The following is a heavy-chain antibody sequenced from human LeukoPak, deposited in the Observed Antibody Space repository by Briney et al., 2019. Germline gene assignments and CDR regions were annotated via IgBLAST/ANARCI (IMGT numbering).Heavy chain of an antibody. CDR3: ARDYSWYFDY. CDR1: GFTFSSYD. CDR2: IRYDGSNK. Sequence: PGGSLRLSCAASGFTFSSYDMHWVRQTPGKGLEWVSFIRYDGSNKYYADSVKGRFTISRDNSKNTLYLQMNSLGAEDSAVYYCARDYSWYFDYWGQGTLVTVSS. V-gene: IGHV3-30*02. J-gene: IGHJ4*02. D-gene: IGHD2-15*01.